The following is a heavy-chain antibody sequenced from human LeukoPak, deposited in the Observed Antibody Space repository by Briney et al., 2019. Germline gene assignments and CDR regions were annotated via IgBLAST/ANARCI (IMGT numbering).Heavy chain of an antibody. CDR2: IKQDGSEK. CDR3: ARDVGQLVRGYYFDY. V-gene: IGHV3-7*01. D-gene: IGHD6-13*01. CDR1: GFTFSSYW. Sequence: GGSLRLSCAASGFTFSSYWMSWVRQAPGKGLEWVANIKQDGSEKYYVDSVKGRFTISRDNAKNSLNLQMNSLRAEDTAVYYCARDVGQLVRGYYFDYWGQGTLVTVSS. J-gene: IGHJ4*02.